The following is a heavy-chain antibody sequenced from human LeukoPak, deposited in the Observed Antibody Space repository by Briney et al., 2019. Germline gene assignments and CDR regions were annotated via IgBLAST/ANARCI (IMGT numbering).Heavy chain of an antibody. Sequence: GASVKVSCKASGYTFTGYYMHWVRQAPGQGLEWMGWINPNSGGTNYAQKFQGWVTMTRDTSISTAYMELSRLRSDDTAVYYCARGGTTVVTRDAFDIWGQGTMVTVSS. J-gene: IGHJ3*02. CDR2: INPNSGGT. V-gene: IGHV1-2*04. D-gene: IGHD4-23*01. CDR1: GYTFTGYY. CDR3: ARGGTTVVTRDAFDI.